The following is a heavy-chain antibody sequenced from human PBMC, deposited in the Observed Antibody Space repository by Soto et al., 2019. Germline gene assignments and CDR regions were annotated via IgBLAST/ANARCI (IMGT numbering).Heavy chain of an antibody. Sequence: QVQLQESGPGLVKPSQTLSLTCTVSGGSISSGGYYWYWIRQHPGKGLEWFGYIYYSGTTYYNPSLKSRVTISVDKSKNQFSLKLSSVTAADTAVYYCAASCVACGGFNYYGMDVWGQGTTVTVSS. D-gene: IGHD2-21*01. CDR2: IYYSGTT. J-gene: IGHJ6*02. CDR1: GGSISSGGYY. V-gene: IGHV4-31*03. CDR3: AASCVACGGFNYYGMDV.